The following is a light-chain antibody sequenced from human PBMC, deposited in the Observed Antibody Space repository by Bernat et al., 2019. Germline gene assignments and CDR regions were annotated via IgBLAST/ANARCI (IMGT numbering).Light chain of an antibody. J-gene: IGLJ3*02. V-gene: IGLV2-11*01. CDR1: SSDIGGYNY. CDR2: DVS. Sequence: QSALTQPRSVSGSPGQSVTISCTGTSSDIGGYNYVSWYQQHPGKAPKVMIHDVSKRSSGVPDRFSGSKSGNTASLTISGLQAEDEADYYCCSYAGSYTWVFGGGTKLTVL. CDR3: CSYAGSYTWV.